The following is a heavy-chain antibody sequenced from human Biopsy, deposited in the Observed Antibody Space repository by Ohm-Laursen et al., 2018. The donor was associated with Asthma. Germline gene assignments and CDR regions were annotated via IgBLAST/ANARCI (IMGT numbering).Heavy chain of an antibody. D-gene: IGHD2-2*01. CDR2: TNSVFGTT. J-gene: IGHJ4*02. CDR3: ARKAGSCISRTCYSLDF. Sequence: SVKVSCKSLGGTFNTYVIGWVRQAPGQGLEWMGGTNSVFGTTTYPQKFQDRVTITADDSTSTVCMELSSLRSEDTAVYYCARKAGSCISRTCYSLDFWGQGTLVTVSS. V-gene: IGHV1-69*13. CDR1: GGTFNTYV.